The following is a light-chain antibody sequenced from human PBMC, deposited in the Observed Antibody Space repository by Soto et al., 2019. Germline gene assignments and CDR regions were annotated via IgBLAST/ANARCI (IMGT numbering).Light chain of an antibody. V-gene: IGLV2-14*01. CDR3: SSYTSSSPWV. J-gene: IGLJ3*02. CDR2: DVS. CDR1: SSDIGAYNY. Sequence: QSALTQPASVSGSPGQSITISCTGTSSDIGAYNYVSWYQQHPGKAPKLIIDDVSNRPSGVSNRFSGSKSGNTASLTIAGLQAEDEADYYCSSYTSSSPWVLGGGTKLTVL.